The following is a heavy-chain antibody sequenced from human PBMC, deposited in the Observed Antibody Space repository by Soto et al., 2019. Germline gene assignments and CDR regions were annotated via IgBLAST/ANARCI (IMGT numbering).Heavy chain of an antibody. CDR2: ISGSGGST. V-gene: IGHV3-23*01. CDR3: AKDQDFRGERSWFDP. J-gene: IGHJ5*02. CDR1: GFTFSSYA. D-gene: IGHD1-1*01. Sequence: GGSLRLSCAASGFTFSSYAMSWVRQAPGKGLEWVSAISGSGGSTYYADSVKGRFTISRDNSKNALYLQMNSLRAEDTAVYYCAKDQDFRGERSWFDPWGQGTLVTVSS.